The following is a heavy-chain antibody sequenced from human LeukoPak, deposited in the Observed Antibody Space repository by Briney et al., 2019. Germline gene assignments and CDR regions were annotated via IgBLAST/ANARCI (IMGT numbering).Heavy chain of an antibody. V-gene: IGHV3-21*01. J-gene: IGHJ4*02. CDR3: ARDPGNYYDSSGPIDY. CDR2: ISSSSSYI. CDR1: GFTFSSYS. Sequence: PGGSLRLSCAASGFTFSSYSMNWVRQAPGKGLEWVSSISSSSSYIYYADSVKGRFTISRDNAKNSLYLQMNSLRAEDTAVYYCARDPGNYYDSSGPIDYWGQGTLVTVSS. D-gene: IGHD3-22*01.